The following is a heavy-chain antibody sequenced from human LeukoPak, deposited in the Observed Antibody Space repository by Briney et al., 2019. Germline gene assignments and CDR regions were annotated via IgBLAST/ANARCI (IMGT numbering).Heavy chain of an antibody. CDR2: ISWNSGSI. Sequence: GGSLRLSCAASGFTFDDYAMHWVRQAPGKGLEWVSGISWNSGSIGYADSVKGRFTISRDNAKNSLYLQMNSLRAEDTAVYYCARDRGGSYSAIDYWGQGTLVTVSS. CDR3: ARDRGGSYSAIDY. J-gene: IGHJ4*02. D-gene: IGHD1-26*01. V-gene: IGHV3-9*01. CDR1: GFTFDDYA.